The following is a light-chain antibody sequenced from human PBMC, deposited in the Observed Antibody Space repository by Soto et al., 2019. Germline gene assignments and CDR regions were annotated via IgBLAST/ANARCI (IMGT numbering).Light chain of an antibody. CDR3: CAFGGSFYV. CDR1: SSDVGGYNY. Sequence: QSVLTQPRSVSGTPGQSVAISCTGTSSDVGGYNYVSWYQQHPGKAPKFMIDDVTKQPSGVPDRSSGSKSGNTASLTITEIQAEDEADYCCCAFGGSFYVFGPGTKVTVL. CDR2: DVT. J-gene: IGLJ1*01. V-gene: IGLV2-11*01.